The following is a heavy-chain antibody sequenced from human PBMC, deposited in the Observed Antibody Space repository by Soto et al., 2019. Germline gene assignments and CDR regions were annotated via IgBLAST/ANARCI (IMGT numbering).Heavy chain of an antibody. CDR2: INPNSGGT. V-gene: IGHV1-2*02. CDR1: GYTFTGYY. D-gene: IGHD3-3*01. CDR3: ARQRRSGKAFEI. J-gene: IGHJ3*02. Sequence: ASVKVSCKASGYTFTGYYMHWVRQAPGQGLVWMGWINPNSGGTNYAQKFQGRVTMTRDTSISTDYMELSRLRSDDTAVYYCARQRRSGKAFEIWGQGTMVTVSS.